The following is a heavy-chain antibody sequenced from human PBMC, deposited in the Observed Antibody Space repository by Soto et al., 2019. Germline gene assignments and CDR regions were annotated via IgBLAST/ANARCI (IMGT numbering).Heavy chain of an antibody. CDR1: GLTFSNYG. V-gene: IGHV3-23*01. J-gene: IGHJ4*02. CDR2: ISSSGANT. CDR3: AKGTVDY. Sequence: EVQLLESGGGLVQPGGSLRLSCAVSGLTFSNYGMTWVRQAPGKGLEWVSDISSSGANTYYADAVKGRFTISRDNSKNTLFLQMNSLRADDTAVYYCAKGTVDYWGLGTLVTVSS.